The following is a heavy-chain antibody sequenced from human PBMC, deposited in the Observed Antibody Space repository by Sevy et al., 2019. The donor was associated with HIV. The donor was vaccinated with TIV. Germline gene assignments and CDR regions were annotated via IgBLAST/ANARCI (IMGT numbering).Heavy chain of an antibody. Sequence: SETLSLTCTVSGGSISSGDYYWSWIRQPPGKGLEWIGYIYYSESTYYNPSLKSRVTISVDTSKNQFSLKLSSVTAADTAVYYCARADRIVVAPFDYWGQGTLVTVSS. CDR3: ARADRIVVAPFDY. CDR2: IYYSEST. V-gene: IGHV4-30-4*01. D-gene: IGHD3-22*01. J-gene: IGHJ4*02. CDR1: GGSISSGDYY.